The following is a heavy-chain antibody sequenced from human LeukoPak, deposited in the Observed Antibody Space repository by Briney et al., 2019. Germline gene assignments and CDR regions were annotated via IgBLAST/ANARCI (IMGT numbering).Heavy chain of an antibody. D-gene: IGHD6-13*01. CDR1: GFTFSNYA. CDR2: ISSDGSNG. Sequence: PGRSLRLSCAASGFTFSNYALHWVRQAPGKGLEWVADISSDGSNGNYGDSVKGRFTISRDNSKSTLFLQMSGLRTEDTAIYYCVRGSRAVAGTYYYYGMDLWGQGTRVTVSS. J-gene: IGHJ6*02. CDR3: VRGSRAVAGTYYYYGMDL. V-gene: IGHV3-30*04.